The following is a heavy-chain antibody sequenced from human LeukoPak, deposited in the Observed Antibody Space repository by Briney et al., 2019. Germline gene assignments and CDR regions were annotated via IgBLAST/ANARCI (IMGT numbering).Heavy chain of an antibody. Sequence: PGGSLRLSCAASGFTFSSYWMSWVRQAPGKGLEWVANIKQDGTEKYYVDSVKGRFTISRDNAKNSLYLQMNSLRAEDTAVYYCARENRYSYGRSYDAFDIWGQGTMVTVSS. D-gene: IGHD5-18*01. J-gene: IGHJ3*02. CDR1: GFTFSSYW. V-gene: IGHV3-7*01. CDR3: ARENRYSYGRSYDAFDI. CDR2: IKQDGTEK.